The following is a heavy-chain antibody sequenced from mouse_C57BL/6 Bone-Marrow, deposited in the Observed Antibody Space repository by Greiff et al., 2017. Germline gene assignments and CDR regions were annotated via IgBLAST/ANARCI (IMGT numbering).Heavy chain of an antibody. CDR3: ARSEASLRRGFAY. J-gene: IGHJ3*01. CDR1: GFTFSDYG. Sequence: EVKLVESGGGLVKPGGSLKLSCAASGFTFSDYGMHWVRQAPEKGLEWVAYISSGSSTIYYADTVKGRFTISRDNAKNTLFLQMTSLRSEDTAMYYCARSEASLRRGFAYWGQGTLVTVSA. D-gene: IGHD1-2*01. V-gene: IGHV5-17*01. CDR2: ISSGSSTI.